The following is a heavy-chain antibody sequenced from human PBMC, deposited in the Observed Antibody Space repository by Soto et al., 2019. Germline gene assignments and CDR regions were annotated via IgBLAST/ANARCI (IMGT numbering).Heavy chain of an antibody. CDR3: ARDLRECSSTNWYVDPGFDY. J-gene: IGHJ4*02. CDR2: ISSGSSTI. CDR1: GFTFSTYS. Sequence: GGSLRLSCAASGFTFSTYSMNWVRQAPGKGLEWVSYISSGSSTIYYADSVKGRFTVSRDNAKNSLYLQMNSLRAEDSAVYYCARDLRECSSTNWYVDPGFDYWGQGTLVTVSS. D-gene: IGHD2-2*01. V-gene: IGHV3-48*01.